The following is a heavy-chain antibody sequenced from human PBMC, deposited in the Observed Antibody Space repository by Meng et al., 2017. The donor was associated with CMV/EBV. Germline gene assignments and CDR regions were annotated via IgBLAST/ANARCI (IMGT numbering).Heavy chain of an antibody. CDR3: ARDGKSIVGATHFDY. CDR1: GRTFSSYA. J-gene: IGHJ4*02. V-gene: IGHV1-69*01. CDR2: IIPIFGTA. D-gene: IGHD1-26*01. Sequence: SGRTFSSYALSWVRQAPGQGLEWMGGIIPIFGTANYAQKFQGRVTITADESTSTAYMELSSLRSEDTAVYYCARDGKSIVGATHFDYWGQGTMVTVSS.